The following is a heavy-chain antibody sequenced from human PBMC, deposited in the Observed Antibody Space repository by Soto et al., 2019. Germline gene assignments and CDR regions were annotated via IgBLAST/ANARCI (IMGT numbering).Heavy chain of an antibody. CDR1: GFTFSSYE. J-gene: IGHJ6*02. V-gene: IGHV3-48*03. CDR3: ARGQKDGMDV. Sequence: PXESLLLSCAASGFTFSSYEMNWVRQAPGKGLEWVSYISSSGSTIYYADSVKGRFTISRDNAKNSLYLQMNSLRAEDTAVYYCARGQKDGMDVWGQGTTVTVSS. CDR2: ISSSGSTI.